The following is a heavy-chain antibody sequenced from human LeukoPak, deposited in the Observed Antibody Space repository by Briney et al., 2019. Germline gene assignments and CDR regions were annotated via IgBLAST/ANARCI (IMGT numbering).Heavy chain of an antibody. J-gene: IGHJ4*02. CDR1: GGSFSGYY. D-gene: IGHD1-26*01. CDR2: INHSGST. Sequence: SETLSLTCAVYGGSFSGYYWSWIRQPPGKGQEWIGEINHSGSTNYNPSLKSRVTISVDTSKNQFSLKLSSVTAADTAVYYCARQPSGWELKYYFDYWGQGTLVTVSS. CDR3: ARQPSGWELKYYFDY. V-gene: IGHV4-34*01.